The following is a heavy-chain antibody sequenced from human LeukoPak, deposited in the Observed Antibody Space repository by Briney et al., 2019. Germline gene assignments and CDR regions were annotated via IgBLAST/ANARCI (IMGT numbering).Heavy chain of an antibody. V-gene: IGHV3-7*01. Sequence: GGSLRLSCAASGFTFSSYWMTWVRQAPGKGLEWVASIKPDGGEKFSVDSVKGRFTISRENAKNSLYLQMNSLRAGDTAVYYCARGPRFGSGTYFPFDYWGQGTLVTVSS. CDR2: IKPDGGEK. CDR3: ARGPRFGSGTYFPFDY. D-gene: IGHD3-10*01. CDR1: GFTFSSYW. J-gene: IGHJ4*02.